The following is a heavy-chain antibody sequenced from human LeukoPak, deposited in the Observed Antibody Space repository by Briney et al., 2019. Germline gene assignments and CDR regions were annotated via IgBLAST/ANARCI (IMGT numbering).Heavy chain of an antibody. D-gene: IGHD6-19*01. CDR2: INHSGST. V-gene: IGHV4-34*01. CDR3: ARGGLGHYYYYYYMDV. Sequence: WETLSLTGAVYGGSLSDYYWSWIRQPPGKGLEWIGEINHSGSTNYNPSLKSRVTISVDTSKNQFSLKLSSVTAADTAVYYCARGGLGHYYYYYYMDVWGKGTTVTVSS. CDR1: GGSLSDYY. J-gene: IGHJ6*03.